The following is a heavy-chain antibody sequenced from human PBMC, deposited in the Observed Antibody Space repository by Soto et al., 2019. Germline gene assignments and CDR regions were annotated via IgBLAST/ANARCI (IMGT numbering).Heavy chain of an antibody. CDR1: GGSISSSSYY. CDR2: IYYSGST. Sequence: SETLSLTCTVSGGSISSSSYYWGWIRQPPGKGLEWIGSIYYSGSTYYNPSLKSRVTISVDTSKNQFSLKLSSATAADTAVYYCARRIEMTTMKTGMDVWGQGTTVTVSS. J-gene: IGHJ6*02. CDR3: ARRIEMTTMKTGMDV. V-gene: IGHV4-39*01.